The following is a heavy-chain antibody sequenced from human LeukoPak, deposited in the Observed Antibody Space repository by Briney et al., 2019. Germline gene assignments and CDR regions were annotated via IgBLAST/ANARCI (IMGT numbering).Heavy chain of an antibody. J-gene: IGHJ4*02. CDR2: INWNGGST. Sequence: GGSLRLSCAASGFTFDDYGMSWVRQAPGKGLEWVSGINWNGGSTGYADSVKGRFTISRDNAKNSLYLQMNSLRAEDTALYYCARGGLIAVAGRSASGDYWGQGTLVTVAS. CDR3: ARGGLIAVAGRSASGDY. V-gene: IGHV3-20*04. CDR1: GFTFDDYG. D-gene: IGHD6-19*01.